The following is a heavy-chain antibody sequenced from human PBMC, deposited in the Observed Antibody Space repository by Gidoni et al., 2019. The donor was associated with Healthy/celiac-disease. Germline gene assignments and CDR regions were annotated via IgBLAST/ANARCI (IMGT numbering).Heavy chain of an antibody. CDR2: MNPNSGTT. CDR3: ARGLHDSSGYYPDY. V-gene: IGHV1-8*01. CDR1: GDTVTSYD. Sequence: QVQLVQSGAEGKKPGASVKVSCKAAGDTVTSYDINWVRQATGQGLEWMGWMNPNSGTTGYAQKFQGRVTMTRTTSISTAYMELSSLRSADTAVYSCARGLHDSSGYYPDYWGQGTLVTVSS. J-gene: IGHJ4*02. D-gene: IGHD3-22*01.